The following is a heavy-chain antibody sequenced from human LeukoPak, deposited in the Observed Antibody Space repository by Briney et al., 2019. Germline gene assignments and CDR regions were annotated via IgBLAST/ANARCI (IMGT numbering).Heavy chain of an antibody. J-gene: IGHJ3*01. CDR3: ARDPVYYYDSSGYYPV. D-gene: IGHD3-22*01. Sequence: SETLSLTCTVSGVSVSSGSYYWSWIRQPPGKGLEWIGYIYYSGSTNYNPSLKSRVTISVDTSKNQFSLKLSSVTAADTAVYYCARDPVYYYDSSGYYPVWGQGTMVTVSS. CDR1: GVSVSSGSYY. CDR2: IYYSGST. V-gene: IGHV4-61*01.